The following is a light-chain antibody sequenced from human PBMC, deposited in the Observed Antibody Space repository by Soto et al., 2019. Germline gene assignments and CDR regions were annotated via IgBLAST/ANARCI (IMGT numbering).Light chain of an antibody. Sequence: DIQMTQSPSSLPASPGDTVTITCRASESISYYVAWYQQKPGNVPKLLINAASSLQSGVPSRFCGSGSGTEFTLTISSLQPEDIVTYCCQRYHSVPWTCGRGTKVEMK. CDR1: ESISYY. V-gene: IGKV1-27*01. J-gene: IGKJ1*01. CDR3: QRYHSVPWT. CDR2: AAS.